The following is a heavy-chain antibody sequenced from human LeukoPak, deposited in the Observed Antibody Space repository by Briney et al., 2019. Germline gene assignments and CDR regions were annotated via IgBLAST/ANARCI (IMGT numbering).Heavy chain of an antibody. Sequence: QSGGSLRLSCAASGFTFSSYAMSWVRQAPGKGLEWVSAISGSGGSTYYADSVKGRFTISRDNSKNTLYLQMNSLRAEDTAVYYCAKLESDVDTAMVYYFDYWGQGTLVTVSS. CDR2: ISGSGGST. V-gene: IGHV3-23*01. CDR1: GFTFSSYA. J-gene: IGHJ4*02. CDR3: AKLESDVDTAMVYYFDY. D-gene: IGHD5-18*01.